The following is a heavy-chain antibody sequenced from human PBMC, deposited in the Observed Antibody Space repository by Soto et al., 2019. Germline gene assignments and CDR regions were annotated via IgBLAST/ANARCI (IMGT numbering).Heavy chain of an antibody. CDR2: ISGDGIST. D-gene: IGHD2-15*01. CDR1: GFTFSSYA. CDR3: AKGHLGGSCYDALDI. J-gene: IGHJ3*02. Sequence: GGSLRLSCAASGFTFSSYAMSWVRQAPGKGLEWVSSISGDGISTYYADSVKGRFTISRDTPKNTLYLQMNSLRAEDTAVYYCAKGHLGGSCYDALDIWGQGTMVTVSS. V-gene: IGHV3-23*01.